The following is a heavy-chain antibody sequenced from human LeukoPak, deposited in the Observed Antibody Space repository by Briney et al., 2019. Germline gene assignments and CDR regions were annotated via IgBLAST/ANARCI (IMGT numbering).Heavy chain of an antibody. J-gene: IGHJ4*02. D-gene: IGHD6-19*01. CDR1: GLTFSSYA. Sequence: PERSLRLSCAASGLTFSSYAMHWVSQAPGKGREYVSAISSNGGSTYYANSVKGRFTISRDNSKNTLYLQMGSLRAEDMAVYYCARDSSGWYTYQFDYWGQGTLVTVYS. V-gene: IGHV3-64*01. CDR2: ISSNGGST. CDR3: ARDSSGWYTYQFDY.